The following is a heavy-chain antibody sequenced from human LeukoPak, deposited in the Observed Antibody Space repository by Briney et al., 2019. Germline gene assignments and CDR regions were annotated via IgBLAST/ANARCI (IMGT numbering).Heavy chain of an antibody. V-gene: IGHV3-30*02. CDR2: IRYHGSDT. J-gene: IGHJ4*02. CDR1: GLTFSGYG. D-gene: IGHD3-10*01. CDR3: AKDRDGSGSYYKTFDY. Sequence: GSLRLSCAASGLTFSGYGMHWVRQAPGKGLEWVAFIRYHGSDTYYADSVKGRFTISRDNSKNTLYLQMNSLRPEDTAVYYCAKDRDGSGSYYKTFDYWGQGTLVTVSS.